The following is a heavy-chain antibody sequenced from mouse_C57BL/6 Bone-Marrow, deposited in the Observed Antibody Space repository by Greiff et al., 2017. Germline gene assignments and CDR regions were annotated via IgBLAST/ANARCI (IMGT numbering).Heavy chain of an antibody. V-gene: IGHV5-9-1*02. D-gene: IGHD2-1*01. CDR2: ISSGGDYI. J-gene: IGHJ4*01. CDR3: TNYGNYDAMDY. CDR1: GFTFSSYA. Sequence: EVQGVESGEGLVKPGGSLKLSCAASGFTFSSYAMSWVRQTPEKRLEWVAYISSGGDYIYYADTVKGRFTISRDNARNTLYLQMRSLKSEDTAMYYCTNYGNYDAMDYWGQGTSVTVSS.